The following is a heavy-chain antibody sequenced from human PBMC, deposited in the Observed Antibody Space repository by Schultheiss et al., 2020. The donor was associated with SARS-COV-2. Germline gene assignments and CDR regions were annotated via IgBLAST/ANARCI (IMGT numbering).Heavy chain of an antibody. CDR2: VNPDGSHT. CDR1: GFTFSSYW. D-gene: IGHD4-17*01. J-gene: IGHJ4*02. Sequence: GGSLRLSCAASGFTFSSYWVHWVRHAPGKGLVWVSRVNPDGSHTTYADSVKGRFTISRDNSKNTLYLQMNSLRAEDTAVYYCASEYGDYGFDYWGQGTLVTVSS. V-gene: IGHV3-74*03. CDR3: ASEYGDYGFDY.